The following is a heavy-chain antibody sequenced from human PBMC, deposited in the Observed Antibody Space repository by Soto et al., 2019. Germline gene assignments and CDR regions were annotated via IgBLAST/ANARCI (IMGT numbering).Heavy chain of an antibody. CDR1: GGSFSGYY. J-gene: IGHJ4*02. CDR3: ARDSAATHYYFDY. D-gene: IGHD6-25*01. V-gene: IGHV4-34*01. Sequence: TSETLSLTCAVYGGSFSGYYWSWIRQPPGMGLQWIGEMNHSGSTNYNPSLKSRVTISVDTSKNQFSLKLSSVTAADTAVYYCARDSAATHYYFDYWGQGTLVTVSS. CDR2: MNHSGST.